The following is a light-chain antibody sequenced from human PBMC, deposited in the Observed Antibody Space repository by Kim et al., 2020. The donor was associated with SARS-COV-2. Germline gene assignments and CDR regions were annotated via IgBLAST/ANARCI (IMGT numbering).Light chain of an antibody. V-gene: IGKV1-17*01. CDR3: LQHRTYPIT. J-gene: IGKJ5*01. CDR1: QDIGMD. CDR2: GAS. Sequence: ASVGDRVNITCRASQDIGMDLGLYQQHPGRAPKRLIYGASYLQSGVQSRFSGSVSETGFTLTINSLQPEDFAIYFCLQHRTYPITVGQGTRLEIK.